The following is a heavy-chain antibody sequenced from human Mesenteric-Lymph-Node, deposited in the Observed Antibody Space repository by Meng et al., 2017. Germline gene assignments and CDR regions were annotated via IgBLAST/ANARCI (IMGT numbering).Heavy chain of an antibody. CDR1: GNHFTNYG. CDR3: ARDTLYYDILTGYSPTNWFDP. CDR2: ISAYNGNT. Sequence: QVQLVQSGAEVKKPGASVKVSCKASGNHFTNYGISWVRQAPGQGLEWMGWISAYNGNTNYAQKLQGRVTMTTDTSTSTAYMELRSLRSDDTAVYYCARDTLYYDILTGYSPTNWFDPWGQGTLVTVSS. V-gene: IGHV1-18*01. D-gene: IGHD3-9*01. J-gene: IGHJ5*02.